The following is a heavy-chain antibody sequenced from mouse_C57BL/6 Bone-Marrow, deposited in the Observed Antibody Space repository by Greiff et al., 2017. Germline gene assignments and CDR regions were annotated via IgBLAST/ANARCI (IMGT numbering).Heavy chain of an antibody. CDR1: GYAFSSSW. Sequence: VQVVESGPELVKPGASVKISCKASGYAFSSSWMNWVKQRPGKGLAWIGRIYPGDGATNYNGKFKGKATLTADKSSSTAYMQLSSLTSEDSAVYFCASEGLTGPWFAYWGQGTLVTVSA. CDR2: IYPGDGAT. J-gene: IGHJ3*01. V-gene: IGHV1-82*01. D-gene: IGHD4-1*01. CDR3: ASEGLTGPWFAY.